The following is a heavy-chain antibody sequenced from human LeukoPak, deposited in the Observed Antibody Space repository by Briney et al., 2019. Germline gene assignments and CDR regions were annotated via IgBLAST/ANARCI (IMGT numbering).Heavy chain of an antibody. CDR3: VRDRGVDTAMVNWFDP. Sequence: GASVKVSCKASGYTFTGYYMHWVRQATGQGLEWMGWMNPNSGNTGYAQKFQGRVTMTRNTSISTAYMELSSLRSEDTAVYYCVRDRGVDTAMVNWFDPWGQGTLVTVSS. J-gene: IGHJ5*02. CDR1: GYTFTGYY. D-gene: IGHD5-18*01. V-gene: IGHV1-8*02. CDR2: MNPNSGNT.